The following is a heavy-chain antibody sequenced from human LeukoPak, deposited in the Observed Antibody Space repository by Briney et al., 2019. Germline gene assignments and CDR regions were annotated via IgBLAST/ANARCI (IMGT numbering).Heavy chain of an antibody. CDR3: AKDGSRWFGELLRYYFDY. J-gene: IGHJ4*02. CDR1: GFTFSSYA. D-gene: IGHD3-10*01. CDR2: ISGSGGST. Sequence: PGGSLRLSCAASGFTFSSYAMSWVRQAPGKGLEWVSAISGSGGSTYYADSVKGRFTISRDNSKNTLYLQMNSLRAEDTAVYYCAKDGSRWFGELLRYYFDYWGQGTLVTVSS. V-gene: IGHV3-23*01.